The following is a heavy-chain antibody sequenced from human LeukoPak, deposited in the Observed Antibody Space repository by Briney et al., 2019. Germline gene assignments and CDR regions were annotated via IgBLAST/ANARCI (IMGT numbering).Heavy chain of an antibody. V-gene: IGHV3-48*01. CDR3: ARDAASGNNWFDP. J-gene: IGHJ5*02. Sequence: GGSLRLSCAASGFTFSSYSMNWVRQAPGKGLEWVSYISPSSSSMYYADSVKGRFTISRDNARNSLYLQMNSLSTEDTALYYCARDAASGNNWFDPWGQGTLVTVSS. CDR1: GFTFSSYS. D-gene: IGHD3-3*01. CDR2: ISPSSSSM.